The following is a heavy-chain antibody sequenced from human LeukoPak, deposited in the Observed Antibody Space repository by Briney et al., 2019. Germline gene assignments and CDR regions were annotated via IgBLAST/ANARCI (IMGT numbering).Heavy chain of an antibody. CDR3: ARGRPGSSWSFDY. CDR1: GYTFTHYY. D-gene: IGHD6-13*01. Sequence: ASVKVSCKASGYTFTHYYMHWVRQAPGQGLEWMGIINPSGGTTNYAQKFQGRVTMTRDTSTTTLYMELSSLRSEDTAVYYCARGRPGSSWSFDYWGQGTLVTVSS. J-gene: IGHJ4*02. V-gene: IGHV1-46*01. CDR2: INPSGGTT.